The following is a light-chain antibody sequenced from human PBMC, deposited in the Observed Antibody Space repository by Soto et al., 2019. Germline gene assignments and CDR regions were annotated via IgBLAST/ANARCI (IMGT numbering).Light chain of an antibody. J-gene: IGKJ3*01. CDR3: PQYGSPPT. CDR2: GAS. CDR1: QSVSSSY. V-gene: IGKV3-20*01. Sequence: EIVLTQSPGTLSLSPGERATLSCRASQSVSSSYLAWYQQKPGQAPRLLIYGASSRATGIPDRFSGSGSGTDFTLTISRLEPEDFALYYCPQYGSPPTFGPGTNVDIK.